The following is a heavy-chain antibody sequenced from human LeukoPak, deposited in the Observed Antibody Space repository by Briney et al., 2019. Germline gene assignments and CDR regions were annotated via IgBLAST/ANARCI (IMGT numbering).Heavy chain of an antibody. Sequence: GRSLRLSCAASGYTFSSYAMHWVRQAPGKGLEWVAVISYDRSNKYYADSVKGRFTISRDNSKNTLYLQMNSLRAEDTAVYYCKTGTTGFDYWGQGTLVTVTS. CDR1: GYTFSSYA. CDR2: ISYDRSNK. CDR3: KTGTTGFDY. D-gene: IGHD1-14*01. V-gene: IGHV3-30-3*01. J-gene: IGHJ4*02.